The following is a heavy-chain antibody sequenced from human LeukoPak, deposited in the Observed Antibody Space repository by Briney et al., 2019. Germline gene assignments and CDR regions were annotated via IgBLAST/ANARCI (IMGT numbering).Heavy chain of an antibody. V-gene: IGHV4-38-2*01. CDR1: GYSISSGYY. Sequence: SETLSLTCAVSGYSISSGYYWGWIRQPPGKGLEWIGSIYHSGSTYYNPSLKSRITISVDTSKNQFSLKLSSVTAADTAVYYCARWDSGDWFHDAIDIWGQGTMVTVSS. J-gene: IGHJ3*02. D-gene: IGHD3-9*01. CDR3: ARWDSGDWFHDAIDI. CDR2: IYHSGST.